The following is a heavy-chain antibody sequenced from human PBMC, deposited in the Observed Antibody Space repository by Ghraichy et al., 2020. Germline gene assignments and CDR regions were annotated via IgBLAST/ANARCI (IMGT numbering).Heavy chain of an antibody. V-gene: IGHV4-34*01. CDR3: ARGFRYSSSWLDY. Sequence: SQTLSLTCAVYGGSFSGYYWSWIRQPPGKGLEWIGEINHSGSTNYNPSLKSRVTISVDTSKNQFSLKLSSVTAADTAVYYCARGFRYSSSWLDYWGQGTLVTVSS. CDR2: INHSGST. J-gene: IGHJ4*02. D-gene: IGHD6-13*01. CDR1: GGSFSGYY.